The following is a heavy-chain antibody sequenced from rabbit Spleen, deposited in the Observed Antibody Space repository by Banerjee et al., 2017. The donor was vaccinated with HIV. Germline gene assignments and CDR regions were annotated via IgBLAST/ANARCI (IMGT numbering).Heavy chain of an antibody. Sequence: QEQLVESGGGLVQPGGSLKLSCKVSGLDDSGYGISWVRQAPGKGLEWIGYIDPIFGAIYYANSVKGRFTISSHNAQNTVFLQMTSLTAADTATYFCVRDVGSSGWGSRLDLWGPGTLVTVS. CDR3: VRDVGSSGWGSRLDL. J-gene: IGHJ3*01. V-gene: IGHV1S47*01. CDR2: IDPIFGAI. D-gene: IGHD4-1*01. CDR1: GLDDSGYG.